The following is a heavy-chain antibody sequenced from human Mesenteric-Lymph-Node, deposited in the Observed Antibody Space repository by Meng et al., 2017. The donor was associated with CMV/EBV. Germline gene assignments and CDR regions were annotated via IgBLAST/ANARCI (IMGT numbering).Heavy chain of an antibody. J-gene: IGHJ4*02. V-gene: IGHV3-43*01. CDR1: GFTFDDYT. CDR2: ISWDGVRT. Sequence: GESLKISCAASGFTFDDYTMQWVRQAPGKSLEWVSLISWDGVRTYYADSVKGRFTISRDNSKNSLYLQMNSLRTEDTALYYCTKGLRDGYNYIDYWGPGTLVTVSS. CDR3: TKGLRDGYNYIDY. D-gene: IGHD5-24*01.